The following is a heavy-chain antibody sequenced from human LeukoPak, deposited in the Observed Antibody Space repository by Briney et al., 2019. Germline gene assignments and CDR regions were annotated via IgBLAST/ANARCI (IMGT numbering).Heavy chain of an antibody. V-gene: IGHV4-39*05. CDR3: AGRYCSGGSCYRTTTEGSFDY. D-gene: IGHD2-15*01. J-gene: IGHJ4*02. CDR1: GGSISSYY. CDR2: IYYSGST. Sequence: PSETPSLTCTVSGGSISSYYWGWIRQPPGKGLEWIGSIYYSGSTYYNPSLKSRVTISVDTSKNQFSLKLSSVTAADTAVYYCAGRYCSGGSCYRTTTEGSFDYWGQGTLVTVSS.